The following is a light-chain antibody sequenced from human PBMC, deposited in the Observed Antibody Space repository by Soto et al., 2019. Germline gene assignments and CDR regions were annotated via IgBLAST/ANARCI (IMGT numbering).Light chain of an antibody. CDR3: QKYNSYSRT. CDR2: DAS. CDR1: QSISSW. V-gene: IGKV1-5*01. J-gene: IGKJ1*01. Sequence: DLQMTQAPSTMSAYVVAILTMTRWASQSISSWLAWYQQKPGKAPNLLIYDASSLQGGGPSRFSGSGSGTEFTLTISSLQPDDFGTYYCQKYNSYSRTCGKGTMGDNK.